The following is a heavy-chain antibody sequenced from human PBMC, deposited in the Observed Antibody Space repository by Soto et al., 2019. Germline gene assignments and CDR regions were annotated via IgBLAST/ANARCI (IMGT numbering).Heavy chain of an antibody. V-gene: IGHV1-69*13. CDR1: GGTFSSYA. CDR2: IIPIFGTA. Sequence: ASVNVSCKASGGTFSSYAISWVRQAPGQGLEWMGGIIPIFGTANYAQKFQGRVTITADESTSTAYMELSSLRSEDTAVYYCAREKDGYNYDYWGQGTLVTVSS. D-gene: IGHD5-12*01. CDR3: AREKDGYNYDY. J-gene: IGHJ4*02.